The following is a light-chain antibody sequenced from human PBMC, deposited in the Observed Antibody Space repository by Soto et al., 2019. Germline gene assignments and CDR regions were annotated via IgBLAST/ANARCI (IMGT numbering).Light chain of an antibody. CDR3: QQYGSSPALT. J-gene: IGKJ4*01. Sequence: EIVLTQSPGTLSLSPGERATLSCRASQSVSSSFLAWYQQIPGQAPRLLIYGASSRATGIPDRFSGSGTGTDFTLTIRRLEPEDFAVYYCQQYGSSPALTFGGGTKGEIK. CDR1: QSVSSSF. V-gene: IGKV3-20*01. CDR2: GAS.